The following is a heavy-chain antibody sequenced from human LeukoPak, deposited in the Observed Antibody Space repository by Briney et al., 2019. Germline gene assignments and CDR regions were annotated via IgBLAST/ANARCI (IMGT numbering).Heavy chain of an antibody. V-gene: IGHV4-39*01. Sequence: ASETLSLTCTVSGGSISSSSYYWGWIRQPPGKGLEWFGSIYYSGSTYYNPSLKSRVTISVDTSKNQFSLKLSSVTAADTAVYYCARQRPAFDNYYYYGLDVWGQGTTVTVSS. D-gene: IGHD3-9*01. J-gene: IGHJ6*02. CDR1: GGSISSSSYY. CDR3: ARQRPAFDNYYYYGLDV. CDR2: IYYSGST.